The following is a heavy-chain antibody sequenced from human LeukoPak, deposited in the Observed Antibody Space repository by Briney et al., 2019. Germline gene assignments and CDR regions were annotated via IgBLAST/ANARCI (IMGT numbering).Heavy chain of an antibody. J-gene: IGHJ6*03. Sequence: ASVKVSCKASGGTFSSYSITWVRQAPGQRLEWRGGIMTLFNTANYAQQSQGRVTITTDESTSKAYMELSSLRFDATAMYYCARVDRSPYYLDVWGKGTTVTVSS. CDR3: ARVDRSPYYLDV. CDR2: IMTLFNTA. CDR1: GGTFSSYS. V-gene: IGHV1-69*05.